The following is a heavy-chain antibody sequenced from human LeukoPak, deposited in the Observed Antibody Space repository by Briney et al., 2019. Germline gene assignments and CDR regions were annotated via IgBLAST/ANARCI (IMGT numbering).Heavy chain of an antibody. CDR3: ARSTTITIFGVINWFDP. J-gene: IGHJ5*02. V-gene: IGHV4-39*07. Sequence: PSETLSLTCTVSGGSISSSSYYWGWIREPPGKGLEWIGSIYYSGSTYYNPSLKSRLTMSVDTSKSQFSLTLSSVTAADTAVYYCARSTTITIFGVINWFDPWGQGTLVTVSS. CDR1: GGSISSSSYY. CDR2: IYYSGST. D-gene: IGHD3-3*01.